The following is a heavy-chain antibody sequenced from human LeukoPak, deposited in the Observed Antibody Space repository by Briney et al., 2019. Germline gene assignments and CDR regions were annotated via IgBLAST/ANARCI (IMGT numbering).Heavy chain of an antibody. CDR1: GGSISSYY. V-gene: IGHV4-59*12. CDR2: IYYSGST. Sequence: SETLSLTCTASGGSISSYYWSWIRQPPGKGLDWIGYIYYSGSTNYNPSLKSRVTISVDTSKNQFALNLSSVSSADTALYYCTIYASNTLGAFDVWGQGTMVTVSS. J-gene: IGHJ3*01. CDR3: TIYASNTLGAFDV. D-gene: IGHD2/OR15-2a*01.